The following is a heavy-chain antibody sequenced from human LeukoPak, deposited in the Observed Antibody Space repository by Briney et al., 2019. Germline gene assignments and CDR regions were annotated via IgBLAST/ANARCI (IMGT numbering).Heavy chain of an antibody. CDR2: ISYSGSI. CDR1: GGSVSSGSYY. Sequence: SETLSLTCTVSGGSVSSGSYYWSWIRQPPGKGLEWIGYISYSGSINYNPSLKSRVTISADTSKNQFSLKLSSVTAADTAVYYCARDYYDSSGYSYDAFDIWGQGRMVTVSS. D-gene: IGHD3-22*01. J-gene: IGHJ3*02. CDR3: ARDYYDSSGYSYDAFDI. V-gene: IGHV4-61*01.